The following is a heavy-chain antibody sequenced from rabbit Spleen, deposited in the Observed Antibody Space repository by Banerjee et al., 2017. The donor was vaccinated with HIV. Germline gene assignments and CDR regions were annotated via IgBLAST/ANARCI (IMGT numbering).Heavy chain of an antibody. J-gene: IGHJ4*01. CDR1: GFSFGSYY. V-gene: IGHV1S7*01. CDR2: IDPVFGIT. Sequence: QLEESGGDLVKPEGSLKLSCKASGFSFGSYYMNWVRQAPGKALEWIGYIDPVFGITYYANWVNGRFTISSHNAQNTLFLQLNSLTAADTATYFCVREVAAKFSLWGPGTLVTV. D-gene: IGHD4-1*01. CDR3: VREVAAKFSL.